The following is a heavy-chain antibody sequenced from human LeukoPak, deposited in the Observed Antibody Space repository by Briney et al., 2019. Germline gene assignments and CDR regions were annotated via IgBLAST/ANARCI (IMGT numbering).Heavy chain of an antibody. CDR3: ARGGAYNWNYGSWFDP. Sequence: ASVKVSCKASGYTFTGYYMHWVRQAPGQGLEWMGWINPNSGGTNYAQKFQGRVTMTRDTSISTAYMELSRLRSDDTAVYYCARGGAYNWNYGSWFDPWGQGTLVTVSS. V-gene: IGHV1-2*02. CDR1: GYTFTGYY. J-gene: IGHJ5*02. CDR2: INPNSGGT. D-gene: IGHD1-7*01.